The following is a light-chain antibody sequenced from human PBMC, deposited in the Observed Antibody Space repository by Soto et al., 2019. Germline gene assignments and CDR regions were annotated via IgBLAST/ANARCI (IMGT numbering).Light chain of an antibody. CDR3: QTWGTGMV. V-gene: IGLV4-69*01. Sequence: QLVLTQSPSASASLGASVKLTCTLSSGHSSYAIAWHQQQPEKGPRYLMKLNSDGSHSKGDAIPDRFSGSSSGAERYLTISSLQYEDEADYYCQTWGTGMVFGGGTKLTVL. CDR1: SGHSSYA. CDR2: LNSDGSH. J-gene: IGLJ2*01.